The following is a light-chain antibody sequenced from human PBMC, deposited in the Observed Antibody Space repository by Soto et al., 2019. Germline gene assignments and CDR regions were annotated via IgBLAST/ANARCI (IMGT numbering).Light chain of an antibody. Sequence: QSVLTQPAPVSGSPGQSITISCTGTSSDAGSYNLVSWYQQHPGKAPKLMIYEVSKRPSGVSNRFSGSKSGNTASLTISGLQAEDEADYYCCSYAGSRVVFGGGTQLTVL. CDR1: SSDAGSYNL. CDR2: EVS. J-gene: IGLJ2*01. CDR3: CSYAGSRVV. V-gene: IGLV2-23*02.